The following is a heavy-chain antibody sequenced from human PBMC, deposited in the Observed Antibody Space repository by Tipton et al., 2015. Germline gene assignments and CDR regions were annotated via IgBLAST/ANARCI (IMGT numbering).Heavy chain of an antibody. CDR2: ISYSGGT. CDR1: GDSISRGASY. V-gene: IGHV4-31*03. Sequence: TLSLTCTVSGDSISRGASYWSWIRQHPGKGLEWIGYISYSGGTDFTPSLTSRVTISVDTSKKQFSLKLSSVTAADTAVYYCASGLFAEYWGQGALVTVSS. D-gene: IGHD3-22*01. J-gene: IGHJ4*02. CDR3: ASGLFAEY.